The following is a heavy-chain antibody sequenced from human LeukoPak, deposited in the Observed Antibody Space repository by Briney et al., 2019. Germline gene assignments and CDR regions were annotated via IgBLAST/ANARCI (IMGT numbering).Heavy chain of an antibody. CDR3: ARGYN. J-gene: IGHJ4*02. D-gene: IGHD3-16*02. V-gene: IGHV3-7*01. Sequence: PGGSLRLSCAASGFTFGSYWMSWVRQAPGKGPEWVASINKDGTERYYMDSVKGRFTISRDNANISLYLQMNSLRAEDTAMYYCARGYNWAQGTLVTVSS. CDR1: GFTFGSYW. CDR2: INKDGTER.